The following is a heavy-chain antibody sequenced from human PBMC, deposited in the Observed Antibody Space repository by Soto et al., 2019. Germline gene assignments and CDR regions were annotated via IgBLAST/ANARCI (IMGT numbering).Heavy chain of an antibody. Sequence: EFLKTFCQTFRYTFTNYWLGWVRHIPGRGLEWMGLIFPRDSDTRYNSSFEGQVTISSDRSIATAYLQWTSLKASDTAIYFCARLGSLLQPIDYWGQGTQVTVSS. CDR1: RYTFTNYW. CDR3: ARLGSLLQPIDY. D-gene: IGHD4-4*01. J-gene: IGHJ4*02. CDR2: IFPRDSDT. V-gene: IGHV5-51*01.